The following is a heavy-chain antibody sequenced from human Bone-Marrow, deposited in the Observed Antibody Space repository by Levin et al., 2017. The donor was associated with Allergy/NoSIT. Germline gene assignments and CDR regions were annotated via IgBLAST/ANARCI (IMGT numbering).Heavy chain of an antibody. J-gene: IGHJ6*02. V-gene: IGHV3-9*01. D-gene: IGHD4-11*01. CDR2: ISWNSATV. Sequence: SLKISCAASGFTFDDFAMHWVRQAPGKGLEWVSGISWNSATVDYADSVKGRFTISRDRATNSLYLQMQSLRAEDTALYYCAKGTIPVTSDTWYYYYGMDVWGQGTMVTVSS. CDR3: AKGTIPVTSDTWYYYYGMDV. CDR1: GFTFDDFA.